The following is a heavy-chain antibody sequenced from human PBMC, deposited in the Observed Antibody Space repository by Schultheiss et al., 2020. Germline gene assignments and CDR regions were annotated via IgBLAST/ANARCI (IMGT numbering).Heavy chain of an antibody. V-gene: IGHV3-73*01. D-gene: IGHD2-15*01. J-gene: IGHJ6*02. CDR3: TRLGYCSGGSCYFKDPYGMDV. Sequence: GALKISCAASGFTFSGSAMHWVRQASGKGLEWVGRIRSKANSYATAYAASVKGRFTISRDDSKNTAYLQMNSLKTEDTAVYYCTRLGYCSGGSCYFKDPYGMDVWGQGTTVTGSS. CDR2: IRSKANSYAT. CDR1: GFTFSGSA.